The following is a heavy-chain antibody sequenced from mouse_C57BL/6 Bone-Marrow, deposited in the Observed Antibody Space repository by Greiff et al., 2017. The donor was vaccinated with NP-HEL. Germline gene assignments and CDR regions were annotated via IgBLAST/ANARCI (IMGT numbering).Heavy chain of an antibody. CDR3: ARTAYYSNYAMDY. J-gene: IGHJ4*01. D-gene: IGHD2-5*01. Sequence: QVQLQQPGAELVKPGASVKMSCKASGYTFTSYWITWVKQRPGQGLEWIGDIYPGSGSTNYNEKFKSKATLTVDTSSSTAYMPLSSLTSEDSAVYYCARTAYYSNYAMDYWGQGTSVTVSS. V-gene: IGHV1-55*01. CDR2: IYPGSGST. CDR1: GYTFTSYW.